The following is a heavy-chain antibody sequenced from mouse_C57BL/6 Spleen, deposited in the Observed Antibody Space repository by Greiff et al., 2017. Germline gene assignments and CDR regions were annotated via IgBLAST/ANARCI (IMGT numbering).Heavy chain of an antibody. V-gene: IGHV1-80*01. J-gene: IGHJ1*03. CDR1: GYAFSSYW. D-gene: IGHD2-5*01. Sequence: QVQLQQSGAELVKPGASVKISCKASGYAFSSYWMNWVKQRPGKGLDWIGQIYPGDGDTNYNGKFKGKATLTADKSSSTAYMQLSSLTSEDSAVYFCARSNSYWYFDVWGTGTTVTVSS. CDR3: ARSNSYWYFDV. CDR2: IYPGDGDT.